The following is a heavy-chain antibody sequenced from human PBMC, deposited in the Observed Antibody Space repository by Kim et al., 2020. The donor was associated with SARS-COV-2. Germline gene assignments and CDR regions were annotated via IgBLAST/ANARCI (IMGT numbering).Heavy chain of an antibody. Sequence: SETLSLTCAVYVGSFSGYYWTWIRQPPGRGLEWIGEISHSGSTNYNPSLTSRVTISVDTSKNQFSLMLNSVTAADRGVYFCARGRYGSGRDYYFDYWGRGTLVTVSS. CDR2: ISHSGST. CDR1: VGSFSGYY. J-gene: IGHJ4*02. CDR3: ARGRYGSGRDYYFDY. D-gene: IGHD6-19*01. V-gene: IGHV4-34*01.